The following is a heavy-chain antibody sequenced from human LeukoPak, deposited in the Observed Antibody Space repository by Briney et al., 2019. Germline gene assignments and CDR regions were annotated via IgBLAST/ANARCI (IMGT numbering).Heavy chain of an antibody. D-gene: IGHD3/OR15-3a*01. J-gene: IGHJ4*02. V-gene: IGHV3-9*01. CDR2: ISWNSGSI. CDR1: GFTFDDYA. Sequence: PGRSLRLSCAASGFTFDDYAMHWVRQAPGKGLEWVSGISWNSGSIGYADSVKGRFTISRDNAKNSLYLQMNSLRAEDTALYYCAKDTLGTGFDYWGQGTLVTVSS. CDR3: AKDTLGTGFDY.